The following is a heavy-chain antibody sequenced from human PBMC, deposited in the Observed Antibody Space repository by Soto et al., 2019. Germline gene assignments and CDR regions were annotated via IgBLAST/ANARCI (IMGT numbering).Heavy chain of an antibody. D-gene: IGHD6-19*01. Sequence: EVQLLESGGGLVQPGGSLRLSCAASGFTFSSYAMSWVRQAPGKGLEWVSAIRGSGGSTYYADSVKGRFTISRDNSKNTLYLQMNSLRAEDTAVYYCAKTFFSCWYRSGDYWGQGTLVTVSS. CDR2: IRGSGGST. V-gene: IGHV3-23*01. CDR1: GFTFSSYA. CDR3: AKTFFSCWYRSGDY. J-gene: IGHJ4*02.